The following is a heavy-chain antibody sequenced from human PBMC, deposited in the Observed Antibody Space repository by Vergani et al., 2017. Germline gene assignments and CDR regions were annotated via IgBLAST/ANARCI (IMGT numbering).Heavy chain of an antibody. CDR1: GFTFTTYW. V-gene: IGHV3-7*01. D-gene: IGHD3-16*01. CDR2: IKQDGSEK. Sequence: EVQLVESGGGLVQPGGSLRLSCATPGFTFTTYWMTWVRQAPGKGLEWVANIKQDGSEKNYVDSVKGRFTISRDNAKKSLYLQMSSLRAEDTAVYYCARENWGPEYWGPGTLVTVSS. J-gene: IGHJ4*02. CDR3: ARENWGPEY.